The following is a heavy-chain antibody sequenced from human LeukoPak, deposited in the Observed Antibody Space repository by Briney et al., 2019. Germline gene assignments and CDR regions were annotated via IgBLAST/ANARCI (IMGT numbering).Heavy chain of an antibody. J-gene: IGHJ4*02. CDR3: ARAYCSGGSCYWSQRYVY. CDR1: GYTFTGYY. CDR2: INPNSGGT. V-gene: IGHV1-2*02. Sequence: ASVKVSCKASGYTFTGYYMHWVRQAPGQGLEWMGWINPNSGGTNYAQKFQGRVTMTRDTSISTAYMELSRLRSDDTAVYYCARAYCSGGSCYWSQRYVYWGQGTLVTVSS. D-gene: IGHD2-15*01.